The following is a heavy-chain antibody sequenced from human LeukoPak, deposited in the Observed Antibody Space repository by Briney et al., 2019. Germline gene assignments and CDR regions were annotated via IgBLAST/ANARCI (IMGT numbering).Heavy chain of an antibody. D-gene: IGHD2-2*01. V-gene: IGHV1-18*01. J-gene: IGHJ5*02. CDR3: ARSSYCSSTSCRRFDP. CDR1: GYTFTSYG. Sequence: GASVKVSCKASGYTFTSYGISWVRQAPGQGLEWMGWISAYNGNTNYAQKLQGRVTTTTDTSTSTAYMELRSLRSDDTAVCYCARSSYCSSTSCRRFDPWGQGTLVTVSS. CDR2: ISAYNGNT.